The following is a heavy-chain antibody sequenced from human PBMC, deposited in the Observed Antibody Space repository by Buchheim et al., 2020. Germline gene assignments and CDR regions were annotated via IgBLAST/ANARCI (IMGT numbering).Heavy chain of an antibody. CDR2: ISYDGSNK. J-gene: IGHJ4*02. V-gene: IGHV3-30*04. Sequence: QVQLVESGGGVVQPGRSLRLSCAASGFTFSSYAMHWVRQAPGKGLEWVAVISYDGSNKYYADSVKGRFTISRDNSKNTLNLQMNSLRAEDTAVYYCARKWELPDYWGQGTL. CDR3: ARKWELPDY. D-gene: IGHD1-26*01. CDR1: GFTFSSYA.